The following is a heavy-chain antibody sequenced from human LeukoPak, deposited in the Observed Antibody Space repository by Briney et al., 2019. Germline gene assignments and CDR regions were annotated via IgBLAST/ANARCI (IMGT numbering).Heavy chain of an antibody. D-gene: IGHD5-12*01. CDR3: VKRELYIVATT. V-gene: IGHV3-23*01. Sequence: GGSLRLFCAASGFTSSSNAMGWVRQAPGKGLEWVSAISPGGSPYYADSVKGRFTISRDNSKNTLYLQMNSLRAEDTAVYYCVKRELYIVATTWGQGTLVTVSS. J-gene: IGHJ5*02. CDR2: ISPGGSP. CDR1: GFTSSSNA.